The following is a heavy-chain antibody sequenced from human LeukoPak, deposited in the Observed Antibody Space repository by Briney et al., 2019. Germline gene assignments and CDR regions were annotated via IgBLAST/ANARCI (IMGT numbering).Heavy chain of an antibody. Sequence: ASVKVSCKASGYTFTSYAMHWVRQAPGQRLEWMGWINAGNGNTKYSQKFQGRVTITRDTSASTAYMELSSLRSEDTAVYYCARVWGSSSWYQYWGQGTLVTVSS. J-gene: IGHJ4*02. CDR1: GYTFTSYA. CDR3: ARVWGSSSWYQY. V-gene: IGHV1-3*01. CDR2: INAGNGNT. D-gene: IGHD6-13*01.